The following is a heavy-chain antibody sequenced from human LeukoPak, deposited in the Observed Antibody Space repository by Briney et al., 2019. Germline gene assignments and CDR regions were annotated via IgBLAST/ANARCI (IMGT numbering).Heavy chain of an antibody. J-gene: IGHJ6*03. CDR2: IYSTGSA. CDR1: GGSISSYY. CDR3: ARRAGSSGWYSSRPRYYMDV. D-gene: IGHD6-19*01. V-gene: IGHV4-4*07. Sequence: PSETLSLTCTVSGGSISSYYWSWIRQPAGKGLEWIGRIYSTGSANYNPSLKSRVTISVDTSKNQFSLKLSSVTAADTAVYYCARRAGSSGWYSSRPRYYMDVWGKGTTVTISS.